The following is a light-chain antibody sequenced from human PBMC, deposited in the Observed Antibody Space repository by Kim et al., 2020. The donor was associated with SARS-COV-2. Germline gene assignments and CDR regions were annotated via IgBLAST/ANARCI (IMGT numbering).Light chain of an antibody. J-gene: IGKJ2*01. CDR3: QQYNNWPPYS. CDR2: AAS. Sequence: EIVMTQSPATLSVSPGERATLSCRASQSVSSNLAWYQQKPGQAPRLLIYAASTRATGITARFSGSGSGTEFTLTISSLQSEDFAVYYCQQYNNWPPYSFGQATMLEI. V-gene: IGKV3-15*01. CDR1: QSVSSN.